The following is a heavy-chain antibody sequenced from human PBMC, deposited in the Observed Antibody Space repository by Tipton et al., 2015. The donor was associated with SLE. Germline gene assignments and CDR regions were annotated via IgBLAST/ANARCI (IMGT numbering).Heavy chain of an antibody. CDR2: IFYSRST. D-gene: IGHD3-10*01. CDR1: GGSISSYY. J-gene: IGHJ6*02. Sequence: TLSLTCTVSGGSISSYYWSWIRQPPGRGLAWIGYIFYSRSTNYNPSLKSRVTLSVVTSKNQFSLKLRSVTAADTAVSYCSRILWFREGPRPNGMDVWGQGTTVTVSS. V-gene: IGHV4-59*01. CDR3: SRILWFREGPRPNGMDV.